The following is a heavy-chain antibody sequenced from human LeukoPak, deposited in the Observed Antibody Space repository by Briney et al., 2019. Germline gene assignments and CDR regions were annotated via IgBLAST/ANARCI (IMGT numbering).Heavy chain of an antibody. J-gene: IGHJ4*02. D-gene: IGHD6-13*01. Sequence: GGSLRLSCAASGFTFSSYRMNWVRQAPGKGLEWVSYISSSSSTIYYADSVKGRFTISRDNAKNSLYLQMNSLRAEDTAVYYCARSIAAAGKTRYFDYWGQGTLVTVSS. CDR3: ARSIAAAGKTRYFDY. V-gene: IGHV3-48*01. CDR1: GFTFSSYR. CDR2: ISSSSSTI.